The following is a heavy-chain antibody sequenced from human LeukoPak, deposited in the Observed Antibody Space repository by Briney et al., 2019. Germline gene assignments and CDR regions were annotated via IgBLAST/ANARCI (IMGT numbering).Heavy chain of an antibody. V-gene: IGHV4-59*12. CDR3: ARETRYDSSGYYGPRIDY. J-gene: IGHJ4*02. CDR1: GASISNYY. Sequence: PSETLSLTCTVSGASISNYYWSWIRQPPGKGLEWIGYIYYSGRTNYNPSPKSRVTISVDSSKNQFSLNLSSVTAADTAVYYCARETRYDSSGYYGPRIDYWGQGTLVTVSS. CDR2: IYYSGRT. D-gene: IGHD3-22*01.